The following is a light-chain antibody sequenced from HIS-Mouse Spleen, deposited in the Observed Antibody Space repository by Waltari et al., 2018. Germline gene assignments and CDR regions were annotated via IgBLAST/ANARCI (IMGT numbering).Light chain of an antibody. J-gene: IGLJ2*01. Sequence: QSALTQPASVSGSPGQSITIPCTATSSDAASYNLVSWYQQHPGTPPKLMIYEGSKRPSGVSNRFSGSKSGNTASLTISGLQAEDEADYYCCSYAGSSTFVVFGGGTKLTVL. V-gene: IGLV2-23*01. CDR1: SSDAASYNL. CDR3: CSYAGSSTFVV. CDR2: EGS.